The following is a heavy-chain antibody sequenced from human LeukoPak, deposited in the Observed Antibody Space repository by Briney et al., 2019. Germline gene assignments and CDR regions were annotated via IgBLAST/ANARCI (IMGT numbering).Heavy chain of an antibody. CDR3: AKDSRYYDFDY. CDR2: ISGSGGST. J-gene: IGHJ4*02. CDR1: GFTFSNYA. V-gene: IGHV3-23*01. Sequence: GGSLRLSCAASGFTFSNYAMSWVRQAPGKGLEWVSAISGSGGSTCYADSVKGRFTISRDNSKNTLYLQMNSLRAEDTAVYYCAKDSRYYDFDYWGQGTLVTVSS. D-gene: IGHD3-10*01.